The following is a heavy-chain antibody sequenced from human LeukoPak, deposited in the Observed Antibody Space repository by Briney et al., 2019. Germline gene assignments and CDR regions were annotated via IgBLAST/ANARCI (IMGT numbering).Heavy chain of an antibody. CDR2: IYYSGST. V-gene: IGHV4-39*01. Sequence: PSETLSLTCTVSGGSISSSSYSWGWIRQPPGKGLEWIGSIYYSGSTYYNPPLKSRVTISVDTSKNQFSLKLSSVTAADTAVYYCARQSAGYSSSWSGGYDAFDIWGQGTMVTVSS. CDR1: GGSISSSSYS. CDR3: ARQSAGYSSSWSGGYDAFDI. D-gene: IGHD6-13*01. J-gene: IGHJ3*02.